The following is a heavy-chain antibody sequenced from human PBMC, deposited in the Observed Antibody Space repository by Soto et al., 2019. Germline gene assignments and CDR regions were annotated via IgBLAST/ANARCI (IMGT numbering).Heavy chain of an antibody. CDR2: INHSGST. CDR1: GGSFSGYY. J-gene: IGHJ5*02. CDR3: ATGITMVRGAPHYWFDP. V-gene: IGHV4-34*01. Sequence: KPSETLSLTCAVYGGSFSGYYWSWIRQPPGKGLEWIGEINHSGSTDYNPSLKSRVTISVDTSKNQFSLKLSSVTAADTAVYYCATGITMVRGAPHYWFDPWGQGTLVTVSS. D-gene: IGHD3-10*01.